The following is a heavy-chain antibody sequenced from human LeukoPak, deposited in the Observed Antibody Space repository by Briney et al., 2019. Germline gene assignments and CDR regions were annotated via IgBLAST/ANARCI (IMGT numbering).Heavy chain of an antibody. D-gene: IGHD4-11*01. CDR1: GFTFSSYE. Sequence: GGSLRLSCAASGFTFSSYEMNWVRQAPGKGLEWVSYISSSGSTIYYADSVKGRFTISRDNAKNSLCLQMNSLRAEDTAVYYCARVYRYSNGGWFDPWGQGTLVTVSS. J-gene: IGHJ5*02. V-gene: IGHV3-48*03. CDR3: ARVYRYSNGGWFDP. CDR2: ISSSGSTI.